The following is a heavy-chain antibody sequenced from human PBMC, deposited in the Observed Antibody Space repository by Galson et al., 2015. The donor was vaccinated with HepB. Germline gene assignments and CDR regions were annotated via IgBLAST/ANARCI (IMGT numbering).Heavy chain of an antibody. CDR2: ISSRGSTI. CDR1: GFTFSSYE. V-gene: IGHV3-48*03. D-gene: IGHD3-16*02. Sequence: SLRLSCAASGFTFSSYEMNWVHQAPGKGLEWVSYISSRGSTIYYADSVKGRFTISRDNAKNSLYLQMNSLRAEDTAVYYCARDFRIMITFGGVIVKGYYYGMDVWGQGTTVTVSS. CDR3: ARDFRIMITFGGVIVKGYYYGMDV. J-gene: IGHJ6*02.